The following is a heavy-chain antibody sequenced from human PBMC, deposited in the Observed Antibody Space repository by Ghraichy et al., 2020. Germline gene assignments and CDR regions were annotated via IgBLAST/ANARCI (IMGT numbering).Heavy chain of an antibody. CDR3: ARDSSGPAPTQIDY. V-gene: IGHV1-18*04. D-gene: IGHD6-19*01. J-gene: IGHJ4*02. CDR2: ISAYNGNT. Sequence: ASVKVSCKASGYTFTSYGISWVRQAPGQGLEWMGWISAYNGNTNYAQKLQGRVTMTTDTSTSTAYMELRSLRSDDTAVYYCARDSSGPAPTQIDYWGQGTLVTVSS. CDR1: GYTFTSYG.